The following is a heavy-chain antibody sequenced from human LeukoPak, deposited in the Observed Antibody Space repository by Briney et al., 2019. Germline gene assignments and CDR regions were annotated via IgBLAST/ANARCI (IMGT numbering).Heavy chain of an antibody. CDR2: ISSSSSYI. J-gene: IGHJ4*02. D-gene: IGHD3-3*01. Sequence: GGSLRLSCEASGIIFSNYGMNWVRQAPGKGLEWVSSISSSSSYIYYADSVKGRFTISRDNAKNSLYLQMNSLRAEDTAVYYCAAIFGVVLWGQGTLVTVSS. CDR3: AAIFGVVL. V-gene: IGHV3-21*01. CDR1: GIIFSNYG.